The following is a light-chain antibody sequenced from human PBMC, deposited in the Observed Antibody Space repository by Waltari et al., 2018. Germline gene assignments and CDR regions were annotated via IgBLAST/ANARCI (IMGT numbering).Light chain of an antibody. CDR1: SGHSSYG. Sequence: QLVLTQSPSASASLGASVKLTCTLSSGHSSYGIAWHQQQPDKGPRFLRKLNSEGSHPKGDGIPDRFSGSSSGAERYLTISSLQSEDEADYYCQTWGTVIFGGGTKVTVL. CDR2: LNSEGSH. V-gene: IGLV4-69*01. CDR3: QTWGTVI. J-gene: IGLJ2*01.